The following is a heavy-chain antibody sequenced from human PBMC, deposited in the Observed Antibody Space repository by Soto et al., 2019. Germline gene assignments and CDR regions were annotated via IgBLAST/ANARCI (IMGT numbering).Heavy chain of an antibody. J-gene: IGHJ6*02. Sequence: SETLSLTCTVSGGSIGSSSYYWGWIRQPPGKGLEWIGSIYYSGSTYYNPSLKSRVTISVDTSKNQFSLHLTSVTAADTAVYFCAREDDGGDSLDVWGQGTTVTVSS. CDR3: AREDDGGDSLDV. D-gene: IGHD2-21*02. CDR1: GGSIGSSSYY. V-gene: IGHV4-39*02. CDR2: IYYSGST.